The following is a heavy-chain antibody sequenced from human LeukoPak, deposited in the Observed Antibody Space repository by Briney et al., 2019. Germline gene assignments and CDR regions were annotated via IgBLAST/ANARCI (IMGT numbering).Heavy chain of an antibody. V-gene: IGHV3-13*01. D-gene: IGHD2-15*01. J-gene: IGHJ4*02. CDR1: GFTFRSYD. CDR3: VRQGTPHGHFDY. CDR2: IGIGGDT. Sequence: GGSLRLSCAASGFTFRSYDMHWVRQATGKGLEWVSAIGIGGDTYYPGSVKGRFTISRENAKNSLYLQMNSLRAGDTAVYYCVRQGTPHGHFDYWGQGILVTVSS.